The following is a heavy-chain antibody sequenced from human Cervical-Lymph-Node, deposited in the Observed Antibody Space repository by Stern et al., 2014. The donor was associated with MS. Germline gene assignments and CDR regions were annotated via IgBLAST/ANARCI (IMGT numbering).Heavy chain of an antibody. CDR2: ISPIFGTA. Sequence: VQLLQSGAEVKKPGSSVKVSCKASGGTFSSYAISWVRQAPGHGLEGMGGISPIFGTANYAQKFQGRVTITADESTSTAYMELSSLRSEDTAVYYCASLRRLRMQYNWFDPWGQGTLVTVSS. D-gene: IGHD5-12*01. CDR1: GGTFSSYA. CDR3: ASLRRLRMQYNWFDP. J-gene: IGHJ5*02. V-gene: IGHV1-69*01.